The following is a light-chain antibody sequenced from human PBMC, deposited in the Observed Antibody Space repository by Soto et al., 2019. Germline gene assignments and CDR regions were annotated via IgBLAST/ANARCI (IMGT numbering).Light chain of an antibody. J-gene: IGKJ2*01. V-gene: IGKV3-11*01. Sequence: EIVLTQSPATLSLSPGERATLSCRASQSVSRYLAWYQQKPGQAPRLLIYDASNRATGIPARFSGSGSGTDFTLTISRLEPEDFAVYYCQLYGDSPMYPFGLGTKVDIK. CDR3: QLYGDSPMYP. CDR2: DAS. CDR1: QSVSRY.